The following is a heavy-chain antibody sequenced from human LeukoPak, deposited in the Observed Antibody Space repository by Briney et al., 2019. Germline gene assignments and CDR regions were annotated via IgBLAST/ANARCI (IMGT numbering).Heavy chain of an antibody. J-gene: IGHJ4*02. CDR3: ANTGFDYGDYDAPFDY. Sequence: GGSLRLSCEGSAFIFSGHWMNWVRQTPGKGLEWVASIKEDGSERQYVDSVKGRFSISRDNTKGSLFLQLNSLRAEDTAVYYCANTGFDYGDYDAPFDYWGQGTLVTVSS. CDR1: AFIFSGHW. D-gene: IGHD4-17*01. V-gene: IGHV3-7*03. CDR2: IKEDGSER.